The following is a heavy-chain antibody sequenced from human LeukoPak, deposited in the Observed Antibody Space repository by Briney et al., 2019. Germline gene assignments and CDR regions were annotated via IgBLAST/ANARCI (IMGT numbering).Heavy chain of an antibody. D-gene: IGHD3-22*01. V-gene: IGHV3-23*01. Sequence: PGGSLRLSCTASGFSGPSSAMAWVRQAPGKGLEGFSHIGAGASNKYYADSVKGRFTISRDYSRKTVYLQMNSLRAEDTAVYYCAQSYDSGGYPLGDSWGQGTLVTVSS. J-gene: IGHJ4*02. CDR1: GFSGPSSA. CDR2: IGAGASNK. CDR3: AQSYDSGGYPLGDS.